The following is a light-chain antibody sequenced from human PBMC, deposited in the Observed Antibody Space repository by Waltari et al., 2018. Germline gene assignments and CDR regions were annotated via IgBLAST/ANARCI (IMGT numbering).Light chain of an antibody. CDR3: RVYAGRSTWV. CDR1: SADVGGFNY. Sequence: QSALTQPASVAGSPGQSVTVSCTGSSADVGGFNYVSWYQQHPGNVPKLMFYAVRQRPPGLADRVSASRSGNPASLTISGLQPEDEADYYGRVYAGRSTWVCVTGTKLTVL. J-gene: IGLJ3*02. CDR2: AVR. V-gene: IGLV2-23*02.